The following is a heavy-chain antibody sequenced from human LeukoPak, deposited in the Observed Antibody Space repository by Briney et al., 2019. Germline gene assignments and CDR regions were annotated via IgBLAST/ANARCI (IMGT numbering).Heavy chain of an antibody. J-gene: IGHJ4*02. CDR1: GGTFSSYA. D-gene: IGHD1-26*01. Sequence: ASVKVSCKASGGTFSSYAISWVRQAPGQGLEWMGGIIPIFGTANYAQKFQGRVTITAGESTSTAYMELSGLRSEDTAVYYCARWDRRGVGAQYYFDYWGQGTLVTVSS. V-gene: IGHV1-69*13. CDR2: IIPIFGTA. CDR3: ARWDRRGVGAQYYFDY.